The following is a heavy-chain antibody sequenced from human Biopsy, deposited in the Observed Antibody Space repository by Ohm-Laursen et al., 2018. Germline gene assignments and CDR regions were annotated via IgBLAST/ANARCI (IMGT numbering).Heavy chain of an antibody. D-gene: IGHD1-1*01. CDR3: AKRGVERGRPLAY. Sequence: SSVKVSCKASGGTFSSFGISWVRQAPGQGLEWMGEINSMFGTTNYAQTFQGRVTITADESTSTAYMEVSSLRSEDTAVYYCAKRGVERGRPLAYWGQGTLVTGSS. J-gene: IGHJ4*02. CDR1: GGTFSSFG. V-gene: IGHV1-69*01. CDR2: INSMFGTT.